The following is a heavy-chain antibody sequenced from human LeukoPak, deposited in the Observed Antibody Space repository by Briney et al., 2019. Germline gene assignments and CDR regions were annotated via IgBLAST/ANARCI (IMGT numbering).Heavy chain of an antibody. CDR2: ISGSGGST. J-gene: IGHJ6*03. Sequence: PGGSLRLSCAASGFTFSSYGMSWVRQAPGKGLEWVSAISGSGGSTYYADSVKGRFTISRDNSKNTLYLQMGSLRAEDMAVYYCARVLRYCSGGNCYSGGLGYMDVWGKGTTVTISS. V-gene: IGHV3-23*01. CDR1: GFTFSSYG. D-gene: IGHD2-15*01. CDR3: ARVLRYCSGGNCYSGGLGYMDV.